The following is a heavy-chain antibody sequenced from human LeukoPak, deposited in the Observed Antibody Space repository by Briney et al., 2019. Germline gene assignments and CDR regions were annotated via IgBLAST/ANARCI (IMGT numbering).Heavy chain of an antibody. V-gene: IGHV3-7*02. CDR1: GFRFSSYW. Sequence: GGSLRLSCAASGFRFSSYWMTWVRQAPGKGLEWVATIKQYGSEKYYVDSVKGRFTISRDNAKNSLYLQMNSLRAEDTAVYYCYNFWSGSFIWGQGTMVTVSS. CDR3: YNFWSGSFI. D-gene: IGHD3-3*01. J-gene: IGHJ3*02. CDR2: IKQYGSEK.